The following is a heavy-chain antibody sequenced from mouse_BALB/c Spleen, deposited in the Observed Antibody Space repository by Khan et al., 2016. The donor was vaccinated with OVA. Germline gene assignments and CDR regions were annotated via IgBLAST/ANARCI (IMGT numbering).Heavy chain of an antibody. CDR3: ASRNYFGYTFAY. CDR2: IYPGSGNT. J-gene: IGHJ3*01. Sequence: QVQLQQSGAELARPGASVKLSCKASGYTFTDYYINWVKQRTGQGLEWIGEIYPGSGNTYYNEKFKDKATLTADKSSTTAYMQLSSLTSEDSAVXCCASRNYFGYTFAYWGQGTLVTVSA. D-gene: IGHD1-2*01. V-gene: IGHV1-77*01. CDR1: GYTFTDYY.